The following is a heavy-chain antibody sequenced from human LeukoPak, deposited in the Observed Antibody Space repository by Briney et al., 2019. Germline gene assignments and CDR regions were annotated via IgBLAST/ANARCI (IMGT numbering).Heavy chain of an antibody. CDR2: ISWNSGSI. Sequence: AGGSLRLSCAASGFTFSSYAMSWVRQAPGKGLEWVSGISWNSGSIGYADSVKGRFTISRDNAKNSLYLQMNSLRAEDTALYYCATMWYSSSWLNYWGQGTLVTVSS. CDR1: GFTFSSYA. CDR3: ATMWYSSSWLNY. J-gene: IGHJ4*02. V-gene: IGHV3-9*01. D-gene: IGHD6-13*01.